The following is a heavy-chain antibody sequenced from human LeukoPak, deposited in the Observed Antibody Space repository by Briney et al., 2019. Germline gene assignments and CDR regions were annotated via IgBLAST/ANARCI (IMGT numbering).Heavy chain of an antibody. J-gene: IGHJ6*02. Sequence: GGSLRLSCAASGFTFDDYAMHWVRQAPGKGLEWVSLISGDGGSTYYAYSVKGRFTISRDNSKNSLYLQMNSLRTEDTALYYCAKGAGYLGSYSMDVWGQGTTVTVSS. CDR1: GFTFDDYA. CDR3: AKGAGYLGSYSMDV. CDR2: ISGDGGST. D-gene: IGHD3-16*01. V-gene: IGHV3-43*02.